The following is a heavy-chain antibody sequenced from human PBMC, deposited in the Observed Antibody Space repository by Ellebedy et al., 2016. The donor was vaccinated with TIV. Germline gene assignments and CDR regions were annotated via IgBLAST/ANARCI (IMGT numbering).Heavy chain of an antibody. CDR2: LSQEGDEK. CDR1: GFSFRSYW. CDR3: ARRGSYGDYSVQVNSWFDL. Sequence: PGGSLRLSCIASGFSFRSYWMSWVRQAPGKGLEWVANLSQEGDEKFYMDSVRGRFTVSRDNAKNSLYLQMNGLRAEDTAVYYCARRGSYGDYSVQVNSWFDLWGQGTLVTVS. J-gene: IGHJ5*02. V-gene: IGHV3-7*01. D-gene: IGHD4-17*01.